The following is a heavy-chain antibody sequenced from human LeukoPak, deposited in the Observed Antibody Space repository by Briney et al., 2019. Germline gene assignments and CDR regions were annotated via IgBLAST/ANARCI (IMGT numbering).Heavy chain of an antibody. J-gene: IGHJ6*02. D-gene: IGHD3-9*01. CDR3: ARVSTTFLLRYFVMDV. V-gene: IGHV4-61*02. Sequence: SETLSLTCTVSGGSISSGSYYWSWIRQPAGKGLEWIGRIYTSGSTNYNPSLKSRVTISVDTSKNQFSLKLSSVTAADTAVYYCARVSTTFLLRYFVMDVWGQGTTATISS. CDR1: GGSISSGSYY. CDR2: IYTSGST.